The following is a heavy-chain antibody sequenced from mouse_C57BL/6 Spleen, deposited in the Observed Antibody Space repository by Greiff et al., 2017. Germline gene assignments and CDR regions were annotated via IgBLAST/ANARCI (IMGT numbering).Heavy chain of an antibody. D-gene: IGHD2-4*01. CDR2: IYPRDGST. Sequence: VQLQQSDAELVKPGASVKISCKVSGYTFTDHTIHWMKQRPEQGLEWIGYIYPRDGSTKYNEKFKGKATLTADKSSSTAYMQLNSLTSEDSAVYFCARERYDYDDGDAMDYWGQGTSVTVSS. V-gene: IGHV1-78*01. CDR1: GYTFTDHT. CDR3: ARERYDYDDGDAMDY. J-gene: IGHJ4*01.